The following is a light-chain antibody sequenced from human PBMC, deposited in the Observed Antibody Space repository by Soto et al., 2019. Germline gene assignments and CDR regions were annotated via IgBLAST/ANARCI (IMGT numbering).Light chain of an antibody. Sequence: DIQMTQSPSSLSASVGDRVTITCQASQNIRNYLNWFQQKPGKAPKFLIYDASKLETGVPSRFSGSGSGTDFTFTITSLQPEDSATYCCQQFDSLPFTFGPGTKVDL. V-gene: IGKV1-33*01. CDR1: QNIRNY. CDR3: QQFDSLPFT. CDR2: DAS. J-gene: IGKJ3*01.